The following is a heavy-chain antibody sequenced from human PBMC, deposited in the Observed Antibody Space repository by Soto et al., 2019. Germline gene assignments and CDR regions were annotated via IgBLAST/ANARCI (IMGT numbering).Heavy chain of an antibody. V-gene: IGHV1-69*01. CDR2: IIPFFGTA. CDR3: ARGVEEMATTTAVWSFDL. Sequence: QVQLVQSGAEVKKPGSSGKVSCKASGDTFSSHAFGWVRQAPGQGLEWMGGIIPFFGTANYAQKFQGRVAITADESTTTADMELSSLRSEDTAVYYCARGVEEMATTTAVWSFDLWGRGTLVTVSS. J-gene: IGHJ2*01. CDR1: GDTFSSHA. D-gene: IGHD1-1*01.